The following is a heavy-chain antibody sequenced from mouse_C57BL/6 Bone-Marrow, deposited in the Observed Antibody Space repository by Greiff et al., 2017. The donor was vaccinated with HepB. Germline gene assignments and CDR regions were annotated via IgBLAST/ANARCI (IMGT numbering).Heavy chain of an antibody. J-gene: IGHJ4*01. Sequence: VQLKESGAELVKPGASVKISCKASGYAFSSYWMNWVKQRPGKGLEWIGQIYPGDGDTNYNGKFKGKATLTADKSSSTAYMQLSSLTSEDSAVYFCASAPFYYGSRGNAMDYWGQGTSVTVSS. D-gene: IGHD1-1*01. CDR2: IYPGDGDT. CDR1: GYAFSSYW. CDR3: ASAPFYYGSRGNAMDY. V-gene: IGHV1-80*01.